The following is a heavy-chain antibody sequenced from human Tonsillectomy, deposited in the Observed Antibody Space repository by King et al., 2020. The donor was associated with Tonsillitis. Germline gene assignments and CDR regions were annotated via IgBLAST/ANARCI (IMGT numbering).Heavy chain of an antibody. V-gene: IGHV1-69*12. CDR3: ARAILTEYYDSSGYYYDAFDI. CDR1: GGTFRRYA. D-gene: IGHD3-22*01. J-gene: IGHJ3*02. Sequence: QLVQSGAEVKKPGSSVKVSCKASGGTFRRYAISWVRQAPGQGLEWMGGITPTFVTANYAQKLQGRVTITADESTSTAYMELSSMRSEDTAVYYCARAILTEYYDSSGYYYDAFDIWGQGTKVTVSS. CDR2: ITPTFVTA.